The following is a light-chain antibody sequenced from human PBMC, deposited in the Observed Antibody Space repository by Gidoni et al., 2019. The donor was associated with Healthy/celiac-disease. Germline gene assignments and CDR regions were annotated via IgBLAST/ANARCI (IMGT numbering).Light chain of an antibody. CDR1: QSISSY. V-gene: IGKV1-39*01. CDR2: AAS. CDR3: QPSYSTPRA. Sequence: DIQMTQSPSSLSASVGDRVTITCRASQSISSYLNWYQQKPGKAPKLLIYAASSLQSGVPSRFSGSGSGTDFTLTISSLQPEDFATYYCQPSYSTPRAFGQGTQVEIK. J-gene: IGKJ1*01.